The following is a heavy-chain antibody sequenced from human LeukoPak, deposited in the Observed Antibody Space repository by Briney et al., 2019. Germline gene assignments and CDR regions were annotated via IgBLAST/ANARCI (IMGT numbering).Heavy chain of an antibody. CDR3: ARASSRGGYCKSTSCSYFFDS. CDR2: IKQDGTVQ. D-gene: IGHD2-2*01. J-gene: IGHJ4*02. V-gene: IGHV3-7*01. Sequence: GGSLRLSCAASGITFSNYWMSWVRQAPGTGLDWVANIKQDGTVQYYLDSVRGRFTISRDNGKNSLYLQMNKLRADDTAVYYCARASSRGGYCKSTSCSYFFDSWGQGTLVTVSS. CDR1: GITFSNYW.